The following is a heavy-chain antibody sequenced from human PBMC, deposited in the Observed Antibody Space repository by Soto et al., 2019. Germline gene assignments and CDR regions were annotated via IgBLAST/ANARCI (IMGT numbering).Heavy chain of an antibody. CDR2: INHSGST. Sequence: QVQLQQWGAGLLKPSETLSLTCAVYGGSFSGYYWSWIRQPPGKGLEWIGEINHSGSTNYTPSLKSRVTIAVDTSKNQFSLKLSAVTAADTAVYYCARGSKSRAAAGTIFDYWGQGTLVTVSS. J-gene: IGHJ4*02. CDR3: ARGSKSRAAAGTIFDY. CDR1: GGSFSGYY. V-gene: IGHV4-34*01. D-gene: IGHD6-13*01.